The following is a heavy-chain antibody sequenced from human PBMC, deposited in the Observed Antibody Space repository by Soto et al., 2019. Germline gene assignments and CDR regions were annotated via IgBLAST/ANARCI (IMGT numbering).Heavy chain of an antibody. Sequence: GGSLRLSCAASGFTFSSFALSWVRQAPGKGLEWVTAISGSGGGTDYVDSVKGRFTVSRDNSKNTLYLQMNSLRAEDTAVYYCAGPGYSSQDYWGQGTLVTVLL. D-gene: IGHD5-18*01. CDR3: AGPGYSSQDY. CDR2: ISGSGGGT. V-gene: IGHV3-23*01. CDR1: GFTFSSFA. J-gene: IGHJ4*02.